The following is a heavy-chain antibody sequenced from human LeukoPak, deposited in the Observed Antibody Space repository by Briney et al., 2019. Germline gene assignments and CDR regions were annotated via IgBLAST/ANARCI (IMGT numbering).Heavy chain of an antibody. CDR3: SAGGLDY. J-gene: IGHJ4*02. Sequence: GGSLKLSCAASGFTFSGSAMPWVRQASGKGLQWVGHIRTKGNNYATAYAASVKGRFTISRDDSKNTAYLQMSSLKTEDTAVYYCSAGGLDYWGQGTLVTVSS. V-gene: IGHV3-73*01. D-gene: IGHD2-15*01. CDR1: GFTFSGSA. CDR2: IRTKGNNYAT.